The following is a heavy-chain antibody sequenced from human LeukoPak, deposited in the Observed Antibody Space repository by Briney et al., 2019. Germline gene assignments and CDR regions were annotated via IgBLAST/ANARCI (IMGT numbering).Heavy chain of an antibody. D-gene: IGHD3-22*01. V-gene: IGHV1-18*01. CDR2: ISAYNGNT. Sequence: ASVKVSCKASGYTFTSYGISWVRQAPGQGLEWMGWISAYNGNTNYAQKLQGRVTMTTDTSTSTAYMELRSLRSDDTAVYYCARFSEYSHSSVHYLDYWGQGTLVSVSS. CDR3: ARFSEYSHSSVHYLDY. CDR1: GYTFTSYG. J-gene: IGHJ4*02.